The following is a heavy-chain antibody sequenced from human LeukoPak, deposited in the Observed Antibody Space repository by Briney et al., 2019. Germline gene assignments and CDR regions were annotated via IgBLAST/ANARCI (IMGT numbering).Heavy chain of an antibody. Sequence: ASVKVSCKASGYTFTGYYMHWVRQAPGQGLEWMGWINPNSGGTNYAQKFQGRVTMTRDTSISTAYMELSRLRSDDTAVYYCARGGRITIFGVVIPLDAFDIWGQGTMVTVSS. CDR3: ARGGRITIFGVVIPLDAFDI. V-gene: IGHV1-2*02. CDR1: GYTFTGYY. CDR2: INPNSGGT. D-gene: IGHD3-3*01. J-gene: IGHJ3*02.